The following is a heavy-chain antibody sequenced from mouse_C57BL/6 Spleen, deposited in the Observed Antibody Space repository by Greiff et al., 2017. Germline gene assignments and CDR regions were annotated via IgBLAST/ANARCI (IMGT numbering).Heavy chain of an antibody. D-gene: IGHD2-3*01. CDR1: GYAFSSSW. J-gene: IGHJ3*01. CDR3: ARSGGYYDGYAWFAY. CDR2: IYPGDGDT. Sequence: VKLVESGPELVKPGASVTISCKASGYAFSSSWMNWVKQRPGKGHEWIGRIYPGDGDTNYNGKFKGKATLTADKSSSTAYMQLSSLTSEDSAVYFCARSGGYYDGYAWFAYWGQGTLVTVSA. V-gene: IGHV1-82*01.